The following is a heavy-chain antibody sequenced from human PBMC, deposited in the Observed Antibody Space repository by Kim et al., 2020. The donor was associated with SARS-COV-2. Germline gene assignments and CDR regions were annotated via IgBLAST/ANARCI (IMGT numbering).Heavy chain of an antibody. CDR2: IYYSGST. CDR1: GGSISSYY. Sequence: SETLSLTCTVSGGSISSYYWSWIRQPPGKGLEWIGYIYYSGSTNYNPSLKSRVTISVDTSKNQFSLKLSSVTAADTAVYYCAREVTGAGFDYWGQGTLVTVSS. J-gene: IGHJ4*02. D-gene: IGHD3-10*01. V-gene: IGHV4-59*01. CDR3: AREVTGAGFDY.